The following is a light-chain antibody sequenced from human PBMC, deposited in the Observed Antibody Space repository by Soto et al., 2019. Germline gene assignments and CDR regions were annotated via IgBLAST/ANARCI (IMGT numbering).Light chain of an antibody. CDR3: SSYTVTNIGV. CDR2: DVT. Sequence: QSALTQPASVSGSPGQSITISCTGTSNDIGANNYVSWYQQHPGKAPKLMIYDVTNRPSGVSDRFSGSKSGDTASLTISGLLPEDDDDYYCSSYTVTNIGVFGGGTKLTVL. V-gene: IGLV2-14*03. J-gene: IGLJ3*02. CDR1: SNDIGANNY.